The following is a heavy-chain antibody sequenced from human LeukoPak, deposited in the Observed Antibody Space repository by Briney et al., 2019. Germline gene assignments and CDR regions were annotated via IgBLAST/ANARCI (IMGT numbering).Heavy chain of an antibody. D-gene: IGHD3-10*01. CDR3: ARGLWFGELPLDY. Sequence: GGSLRLSCAASGFTFDDYAMHWVRQAPGKGLEWVSGISWNSGSIGYADSVKGRFTISRDNAKNSLYLQMNSLRAEDTAVYYCARGLWFGELPLDYWGQGTLVTVSS. V-gene: IGHV3-9*01. CDR2: ISWNSGSI. J-gene: IGHJ4*02. CDR1: GFTFDDYA.